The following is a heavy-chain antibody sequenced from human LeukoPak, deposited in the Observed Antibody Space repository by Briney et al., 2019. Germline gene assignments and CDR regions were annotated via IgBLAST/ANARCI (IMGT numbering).Heavy chain of an antibody. J-gene: IGHJ4*02. Sequence: SETLSLTCTVSGGSISSYYWSWIRQPPGKGLEWIGYIYYSGSTNYNPSLKSRVTISVDTSKNQFSLKLSSVTAEDTAVYYCARRGVLRFPPFDYWGQGTLVTVSS. D-gene: IGHD3-3*01. CDR1: GGSISSYY. V-gene: IGHV4-59*01. CDR2: IYYSGST. CDR3: ARRGVLRFPPFDY.